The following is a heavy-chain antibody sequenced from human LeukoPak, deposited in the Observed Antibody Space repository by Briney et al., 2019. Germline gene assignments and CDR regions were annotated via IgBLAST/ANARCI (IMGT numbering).Heavy chain of an antibody. V-gene: IGHV3-48*01. CDR3: AKNRGAGSHYYYHMNV. J-gene: IGHJ6*03. CDR1: GFTVSSNY. CDR2: ISSSSSTI. D-gene: IGHD1-26*01. Sequence: GGSLRLSCAASGFTVSSNYMTWVRQAPGKGLEWVSYISSSSSTIYYADSVKGRFTISRDNSKNTLYLQLNSLRVKDTAVYYCAKNRGAGSHYYYHMNVWGKGTTVTVSS.